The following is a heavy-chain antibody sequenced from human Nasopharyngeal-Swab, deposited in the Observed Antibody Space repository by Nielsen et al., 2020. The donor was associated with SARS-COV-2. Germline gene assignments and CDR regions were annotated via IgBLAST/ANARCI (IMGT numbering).Heavy chain of an antibody. CDR2: LRNKAKNYAT. Sequence: GESLKISCAASGFIFSDSAMHWVRQASGKGLEWVGRLRNKAKNYATAYGPSMEARFTISRDDSKNTAYLQMNSLKTEDTAIYYCASFYDSRGYLRPIDNWGQGTLVTVSS. CDR1: GFIFSDSA. J-gene: IGHJ4*02. D-gene: IGHD3-22*01. V-gene: IGHV3-73*01. CDR3: ASFYDSRGYLRPIDN.